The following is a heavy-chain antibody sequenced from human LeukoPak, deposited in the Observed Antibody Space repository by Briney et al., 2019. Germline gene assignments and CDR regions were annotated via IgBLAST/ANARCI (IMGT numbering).Heavy chain of an antibody. J-gene: IGHJ4*02. CDR2: ISYDGSNK. CDR3: AKDWRFLDVMDY. V-gene: IGHV3-30-3*01. CDR1: GFTFSSYA. D-gene: IGHD3-3*01. Sequence: GGSLRLSCAASGFTFSSYAMHWVRQAPGKGLEWVAVISYDGSNKYYADSVKGRFTISRDNSKNTLYLQMNSLRAEDTAVYYCAKDWRFLDVMDYWDQGTLVTVSS.